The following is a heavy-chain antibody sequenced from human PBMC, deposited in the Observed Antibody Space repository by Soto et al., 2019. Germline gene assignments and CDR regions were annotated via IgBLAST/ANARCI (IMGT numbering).Heavy chain of an antibody. V-gene: IGHV4-30-4*01. CDR2: IYYSGST. J-gene: IGHJ5*02. CDR3: ASPPRDYYDSSGYSS. D-gene: IGHD3-22*01. CDR1: GGSISSGDYY. Sequence: PSETLSLTCTVSGGSISSGDYYWSWIRQPPGKGLEWIGYIYYSGSTYYNPSLKSRVTISVDTSKNQFSLKLTSVTAADTAVYYCASPPRDYYDSSGYSSWGQGTLVTVSS.